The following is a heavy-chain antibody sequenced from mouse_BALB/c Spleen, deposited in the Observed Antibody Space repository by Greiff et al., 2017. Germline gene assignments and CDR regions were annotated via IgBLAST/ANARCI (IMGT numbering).Heavy chain of an antibody. Sequence: VKLMESGPGLVAPSQSLSITCTVSGFSLTSYGVHWVRQPPGKGLEWLGVIWAGGSTNYNSALMSRLSISKDNSKSQVFLKMNSLQTDDTAMYYCARDGKGYAMDYWGQGTSVTVSS. CDR2: IWAGGST. J-gene: IGHJ4*01. D-gene: IGHD2-1*01. CDR3: ARDGKGYAMDY. V-gene: IGHV2-9*02. CDR1: GFSLTSYG.